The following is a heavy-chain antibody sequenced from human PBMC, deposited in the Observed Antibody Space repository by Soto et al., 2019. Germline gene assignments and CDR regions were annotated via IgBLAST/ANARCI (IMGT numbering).Heavy chain of an antibody. J-gene: IGHJ5*02. D-gene: IGHD6-13*01. CDR3: ARALSSKAAAP. Sequence: PGGSLRLSCAASGFTVSSYWMSWVRQAPGKGREWVANIKQDGSEKYYVDSVKGRFTISRDNAKNSLYLKMNSLRAEDTAVYYCARALSSKAAAPWGQGTLVTVSS. V-gene: IGHV3-7*04. CDR2: IKQDGSEK. CDR1: GFTVSSYW.